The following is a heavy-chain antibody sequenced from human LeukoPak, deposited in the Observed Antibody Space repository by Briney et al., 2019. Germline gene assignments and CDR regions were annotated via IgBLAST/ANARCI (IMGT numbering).Heavy chain of an antibody. CDR2: IYYSGTT. V-gene: IGHV4-39*01. CDR1: GGSIDSSSYH. CDR3: ARQRADYFYHYMDV. J-gene: IGHJ6*03. Sequence: PSETLSLTCTVSGGSIDSSSYHWDWIRQPPGKGLEWLGNIYYSGTTFYTSSLKSRVTISTDMSKNQFSLRLTSVTAADTAVYYCARQRADYFYHYMDVWGKGTTVIVSS.